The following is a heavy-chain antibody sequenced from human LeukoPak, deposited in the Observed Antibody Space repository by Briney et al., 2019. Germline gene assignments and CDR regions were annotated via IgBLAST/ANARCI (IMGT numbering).Heavy chain of an antibody. D-gene: IGHD6-6*01. Sequence: GGSLRLSCAASGFTFSTYAMSWVRQAPGKGLEWVSAISGSGDSTYYADSVKGRFTISRDNSKNTLYLQMNSLRAEDTAVYYCARGGAARSAGHWGQGTLVTVSS. CDR2: ISGSGDST. J-gene: IGHJ4*02. CDR1: GFTFSTYA. CDR3: ARGGAARSAGH. V-gene: IGHV3-23*01.